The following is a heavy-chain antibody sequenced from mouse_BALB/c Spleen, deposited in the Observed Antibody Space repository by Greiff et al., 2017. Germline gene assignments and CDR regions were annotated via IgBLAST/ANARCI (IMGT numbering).Heavy chain of an antibody. J-gene: IGHJ3*01. V-gene: IGHV5-6*02. CDR1: GFTFSSYG. CDR2: ISSGGSYT. CDR3: ARHEGSSAWFAY. D-gene: IGHD3-1*01. Sequence: DVKLVESGGDLVKPGGSLKLSCAASGFTFSSYGMSWVRQTPDKRLEWVATISSGGSYTYYPDSVKGRFTISRDNAKNTLYLQMSSLKSEDTAMYYCARHEGSSAWFAYWGQGTLVTVSA.